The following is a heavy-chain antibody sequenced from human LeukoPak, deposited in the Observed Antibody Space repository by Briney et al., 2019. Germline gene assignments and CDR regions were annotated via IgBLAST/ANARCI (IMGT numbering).Heavy chain of an antibody. D-gene: IGHD3-9*01. CDR1: GYIFTSYG. CDR2: ISAYNGNT. CDR3: ARDPRKNYDILTGPENY. V-gene: IGHV1-18*01. Sequence: ASVKVSCKASGYIFTSYGISWVRQAPGQGLEWMGWISAYNGNTNYAQKLQGRVTMTTDTSTSTAYMELRSLRSDDTAVYYCARDPRKNYDILTGPENYWGQGTLVTVSS. J-gene: IGHJ4*02.